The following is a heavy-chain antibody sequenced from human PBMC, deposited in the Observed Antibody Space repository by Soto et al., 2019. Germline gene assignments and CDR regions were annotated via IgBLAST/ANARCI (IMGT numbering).Heavy chain of an antibody. Sequence: GGSLRLSCAASGFTFSGSAMHWVRQASGKGLEWLGRIRSKANNYATAYAASVKGRFTISRDDSKNTAYLQMNSLNTEDTAVYYCTRRSECDSGGYYYGFDYWGQGTLVTVSS. V-gene: IGHV3-73*01. CDR2: IRSKANNYAT. D-gene: IGHD3-22*01. J-gene: IGHJ4*02. CDR1: GFTFSGSA. CDR3: TRRSECDSGGYYYGFDY.